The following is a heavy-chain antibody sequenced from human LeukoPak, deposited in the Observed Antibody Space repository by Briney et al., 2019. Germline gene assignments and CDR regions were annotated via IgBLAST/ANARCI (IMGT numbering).Heavy chain of an antibody. J-gene: IGHJ4*02. V-gene: IGHV3-7*01. Sequence: GGSLRLSCAASGFTFSSYWMSWVRQAPGKGLEWVANIKQDGSEKYYVDSVKGRFTISRDNAKNSLYLQMNSLRAEDTAVYYCARDSAPYGHALFDYWGQGTLVTVSS. CDR1: GFTFSSYW. CDR2: IKQDGSEK. CDR3: ARDSAPYGHALFDY. D-gene: IGHD3-10*01.